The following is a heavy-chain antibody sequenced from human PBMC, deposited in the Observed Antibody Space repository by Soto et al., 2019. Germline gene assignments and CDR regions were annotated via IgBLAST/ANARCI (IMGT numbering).Heavy chain of an antibody. V-gene: IGHV1-2*02. CDR1: GYTFSDHY. CDR2: INPNSGGT. CDR3: VRGGPVAGPTSSEAYHPFDF. Sequence: QVQLVQSGAEVQKPGASVEVSCKTSGYTFSDHYTHWVRQAPGQGLEWMGWINPNSGGTGYAEKFQGRVTMTRDTSISTAYMELKRLNSDDTAVYYCVRGGPVAGPTSSEAYHPFDFWGQGTLVTVSS. D-gene: IGHD6-19*01. J-gene: IGHJ4*02.